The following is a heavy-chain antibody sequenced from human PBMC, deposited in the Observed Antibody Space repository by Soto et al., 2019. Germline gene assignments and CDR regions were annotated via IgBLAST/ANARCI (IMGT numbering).Heavy chain of an antibody. D-gene: IGHD6-13*01. Sequence: EVQLLESGGGLVQPGGSLRLSCVVSGFTFSSYAMNWVRQAPGKGLEWVSTISAGGGNTNYSDSVKGRFTISRDKAKNTLYLQMNSLRDEDTAVYYCAKGGSWYPRFDDWGQGTLVTVS. CDR2: ISAGGGNT. CDR3: AKGGSWYPRFDD. CDR1: GFTFSSYA. J-gene: IGHJ4*02. V-gene: IGHV3-23*01.